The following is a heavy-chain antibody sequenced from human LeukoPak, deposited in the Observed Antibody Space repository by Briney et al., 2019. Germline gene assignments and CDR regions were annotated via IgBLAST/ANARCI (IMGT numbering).Heavy chain of an antibody. Sequence: GGSLRLSCAGSGFTFSSYAMSWVRQAPGKGLEWVSAISGVGGSTYYADSVKGRFTISRDNSQSTLYLQMNSLRAEDTAVYYCARARNNYDSSGFSALDYWGQGTLVTVSS. CDR1: GFTFSSYA. D-gene: IGHD3-22*01. CDR3: ARARNNYDSSGFSALDY. CDR2: ISGVGGST. V-gene: IGHV3-23*01. J-gene: IGHJ4*02.